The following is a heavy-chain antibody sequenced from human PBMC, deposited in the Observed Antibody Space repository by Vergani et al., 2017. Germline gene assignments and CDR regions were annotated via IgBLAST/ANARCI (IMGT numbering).Heavy chain of an antibody. CDR3: ARWDYGILSGYRY. V-gene: IGHV1-46*03. CDR1: EYTFSNYY. J-gene: IGHJ4*02. Sequence: QVQVVQSGAEVKKSGASVKVSCKTSEYTFSNYYMHWVRQAPGQGLEWMVIINPSGGHTNYAQKFQGRVTMTRDTSTSTVYMELSSLRSEDTAIYYCARWDYGILSGYRYWGQGTLVTVSA. CDR2: INPSGGHT. D-gene: IGHD3-9*01.